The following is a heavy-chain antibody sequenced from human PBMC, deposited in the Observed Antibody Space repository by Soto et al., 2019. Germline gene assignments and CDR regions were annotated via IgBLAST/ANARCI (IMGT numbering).Heavy chain of an antibody. CDR2: ISNDGENK. CDR1: GFTSRSYG. CDR3: GKASSHYGSGSYYTNDY. V-gene: IGHV3-30*18. J-gene: IGHJ4*02. Sequence: VGSLRLSCAASGFTSRSYGLHWVRQAPGKGLEWVAVISNDGENKYYADSVKGRFTISRDNSKNTVYLQMNSLRAEDSAVYYCGKASSHYGSGSYYTNDYWGQGTLVTVSS. D-gene: IGHD3-10*01.